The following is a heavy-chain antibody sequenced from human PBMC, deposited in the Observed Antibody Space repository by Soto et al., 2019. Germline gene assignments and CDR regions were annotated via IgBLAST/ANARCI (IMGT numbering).Heavy chain of an antibody. V-gene: IGHV3-74*01. D-gene: IGHD3-16*01. CDR2: IKGDESAT. CDR1: GFTFSTYW. Sequence: EVQLVESGGGLVQPGGSLRLYCAASGFTFSTYWMHWVRQAPGEGLVWVSRIKGDESATDYADSVKGRFTVSRDNAKNTLYLQIHSLRDEDTAIYYCARGGLYAYYHDNLGQGTLVTVSS. J-gene: IGHJ4*02. CDR3: ARGGLYAYYHDN.